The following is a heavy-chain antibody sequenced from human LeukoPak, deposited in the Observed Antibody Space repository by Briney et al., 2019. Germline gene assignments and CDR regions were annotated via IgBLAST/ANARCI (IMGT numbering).Heavy chain of an antibody. J-gene: IGHJ4*02. D-gene: IGHD3-22*01. V-gene: IGHV3-21*04. CDR2: ISSSSGYI. CDR3: ARGWSYYDSSGHDY. CDR1: GFTFSSYS. Sequence: GGSLRLSCAASGFTFSSYSMNWVRQAPGKGLEWVSSISSSSGYIYYADSVKGRFTISRDNAKNSLYLQMNSLRAEDTALYHCARGWSYYDSSGHDYWGQGTLVTVSS.